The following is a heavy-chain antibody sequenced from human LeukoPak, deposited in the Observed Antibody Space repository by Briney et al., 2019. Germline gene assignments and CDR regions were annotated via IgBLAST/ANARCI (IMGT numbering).Heavy chain of an antibody. CDR3: ARGGYCSSTSCYPYNWFDP. V-gene: IGHV3-11*01. J-gene: IGHJ5*02. CDR1: GFTFSDYY. Sequence: GGSLRLSCAASGFTFSDYYMSWIRQVPGKGLEWVSYISSSGSTIYYADSVKGRFTISRDNAKNSLYLQMNSLRAEDTAVYYCARGGYCSSTSCYPYNWFDPWGQGTLVTVPS. CDR2: ISSSGSTI. D-gene: IGHD2-2*01.